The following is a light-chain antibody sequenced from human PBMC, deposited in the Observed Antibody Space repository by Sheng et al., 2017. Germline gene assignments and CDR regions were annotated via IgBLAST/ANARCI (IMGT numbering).Light chain of an antibody. V-gene: IGKV3-20*01. J-gene: IGKJ4*01. CDR1: QSVRSTY. CDR2: GTS. Sequence: EIVLTQSPGTLSLSPGDRATLSCRASQSVRSTYLAWYQQKPGQAPRLLIYGTSSRATGIPDRFSASGSGTDFTLTVSRLEPEDFAVYYCQQYGSSPTFGGGTKVEIK. CDR3: QQYGSSPT.